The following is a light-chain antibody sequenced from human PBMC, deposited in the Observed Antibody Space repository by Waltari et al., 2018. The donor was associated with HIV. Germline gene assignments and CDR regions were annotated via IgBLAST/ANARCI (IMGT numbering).Light chain of an antibody. CDR3: QQHYTTPYT. CDR1: QSVLYSSNNKIF. V-gene: IGKV4-1*01. J-gene: IGKJ2*01. Sequence: DIVMTLSPDSLALSLGERATIHCKSNQSVLYSSNNKIFLAWYQQKSGQRPKLLVYWASTRESGVPDRFSGSGSGTDFTLTISSLQAEDVAVYFCQQHYTTPYTFGQGTKLEIK. CDR2: WAS.